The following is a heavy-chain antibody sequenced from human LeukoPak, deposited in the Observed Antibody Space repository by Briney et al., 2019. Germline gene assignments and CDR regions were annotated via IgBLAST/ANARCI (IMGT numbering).Heavy chain of an antibody. CDR1: GGSFSGYY. Sequence: SETLSLTCAVYGGSFSGYYWGWIRQPPGKGLEWIGSIYYSGSTYYNPSLKSRVTISVDTSKNQFSLKLSSVTAADTAVYYCARDRTRVPGIAVAGTFFDWGQGTLVTVSS. D-gene: IGHD6-19*01. J-gene: IGHJ4*02. CDR3: ARDRTRVPGIAVAGTFFD. V-gene: IGHV4-34*01. CDR2: IYYSGST.